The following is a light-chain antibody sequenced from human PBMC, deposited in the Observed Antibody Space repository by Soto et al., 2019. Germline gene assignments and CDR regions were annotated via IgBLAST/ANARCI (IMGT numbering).Light chain of an antibody. J-gene: IGKJ1*01. CDR3: QQYGSSRWT. Sequence: EIVLTQSPVTLSLSPGERATLSCRASQSVDSSYLAWYQQKPGQAPRLLIYGTSARATGIPDRFSGSGSGTDFTLTISRLEPEDFAVYYCQQYGSSRWTFGQGTKVDIK. CDR2: GTS. CDR1: QSVDSSY. V-gene: IGKV3-20*01.